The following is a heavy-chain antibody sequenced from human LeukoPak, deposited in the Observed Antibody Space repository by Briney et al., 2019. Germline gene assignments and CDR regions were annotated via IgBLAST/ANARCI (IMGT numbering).Heavy chain of an antibody. D-gene: IGHD6-13*01. CDR2: INHSGST. Sequence: KTSETLSLTCAVYGGSFSGSYWSWIRQPPGKGLEWIGEINHSGSTNYNPSLKSRVTISVDTSKNQFSLKLSSVTAADTAVYYCARGPLRLRYSSSCHFDYWGQGTLVTVSS. CDR3: ARGPLRLRYSSSCHFDY. CDR1: GGSFSGSY. V-gene: IGHV4-34*01. J-gene: IGHJ4*02.